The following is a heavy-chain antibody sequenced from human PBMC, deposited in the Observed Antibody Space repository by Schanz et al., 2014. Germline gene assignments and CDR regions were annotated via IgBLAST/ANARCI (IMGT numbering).Heavy chain of an antibody. CDR1: GLIFSNYV. CDR3: ARIGGSVFDY. CDR2: ISGSGGST. V-gene: IGHV3-23*01. D-gene: IGHD3-10*01. Sequence: EVQLLESGGGLVQPGGSLKLSCAASGLIFSNYVMSWVRQAPGKGLEWVSAISGSGGSTYYADSVKGRFTISRDNSKNTLYLQMTSLRAEDTAVYYCARIGGSVFDYWAQGTLVTVSS. J-gene: IGHJ4*02.